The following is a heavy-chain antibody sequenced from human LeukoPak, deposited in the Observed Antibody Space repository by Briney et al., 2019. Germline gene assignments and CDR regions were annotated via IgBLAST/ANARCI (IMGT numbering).Heavy chain of an antibody. J-gene: IGHJ4*02. CDR2: IKQVGSEK. CDR3: AREDPGYSYGYEFDY. Sequence: GGSLRLSCAASGFTFSSYWMSWVRQAPGKGLEWVANIKQVGSEKYYVDSVKGRFTISRDNAKNSLYLQMNSLRAEDTAVYYCAREDPGYSYGYEFDYWGQGTLVTVSS. D-gene: IGHD5-18*01. V-gene: IGHV3-7*01. CDR1: GFTFSSYW.